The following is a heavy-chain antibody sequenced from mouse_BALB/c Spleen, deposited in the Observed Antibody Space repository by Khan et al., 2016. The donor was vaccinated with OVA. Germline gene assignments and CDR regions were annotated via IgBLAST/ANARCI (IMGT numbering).Heavy chain of an antibody. Sequence: QIQLVQSGAELAKPGASVKMSCKASGYTFNTYWMHWVKQRPGKGLEWIGYIDPRTGYNEYNQKFKDKATLTTDKSSSTAYMQLSSLTSEDSAVYYCARRGQYGIVAYGGRGTLATVSA. CDR1: GYTFNTYW. J-gene: IGHJ3*01. CDR3: ARRGQYGIVAY. V-gene: IGHV1-7*01. D-gene: IGHD2-1*01. CDR2: IDPRTGYN.